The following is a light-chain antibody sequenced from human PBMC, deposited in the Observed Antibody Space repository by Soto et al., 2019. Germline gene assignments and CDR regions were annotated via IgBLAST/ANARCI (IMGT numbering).Light chain of an antibody. CDR1: SSDIGSYNL. V-gene: IGLV2-23*02. CDR3: CSYAGSVI. Sequence: QSALTQPASVSGSRGQSITISCTGTSSDIGSYNLVSWYQQDPGKAPKLLIYEVSKRPSGVSNRFSGSKSGNTASLTISGLQAVDEADYYCCSYAGSVIFGGGTKLTVL. CDR2: EVS. J-gene: IGLJ2*01.